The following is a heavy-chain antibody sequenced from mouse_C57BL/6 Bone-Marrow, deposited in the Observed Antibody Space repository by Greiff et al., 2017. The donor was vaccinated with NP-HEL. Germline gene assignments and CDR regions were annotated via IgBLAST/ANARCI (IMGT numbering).Heavy chain of an antibody. V-gene: IGHV5-9-1*02. Sequence: EVQLVESGEGLVKPGGSLKLSCAASGFTFSSYAMSWVRQTPEKRLEWVAYISSGGDYIYYADTVKGRFTLSRDNARNTLYLQMSSLKSEDTAMYYCTRENGSSYGNFDYWGQGTTLTVSS. CDR2: ISSGGDYI. CDR3: TRENGSSYGNFDY. CDR1: GFTFSSYA. J-gene: IGHJ2*01. D-gene: IGHD1-1*01.